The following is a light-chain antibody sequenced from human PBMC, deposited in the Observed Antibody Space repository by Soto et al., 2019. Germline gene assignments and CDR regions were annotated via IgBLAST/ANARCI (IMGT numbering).Light chain of an antibody. J-gene: IGLJ1*01. Sequence: QSALTQPASVSGSPGQSITISCTGTSSDVGSYNLVSWYQQHPGKAPKLMIYEDSKRPSGVSNRFSGSKSGNTASLTISGLQAEDEADYYCSSYTSSSTLCVFGSGTKVTVL. CDR1: SSDVGSYNL. V-gene: IGLV2-14*02. CDR2: EDS. CDR3: SSYTSSSTLCV.